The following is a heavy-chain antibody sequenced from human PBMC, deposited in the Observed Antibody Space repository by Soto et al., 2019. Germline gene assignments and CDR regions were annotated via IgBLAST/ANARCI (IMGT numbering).Heavy chain of an antibody. V-gene: IGHV3-9*01. CDR3: AKGRYDFWSPYYFDS. D-gene: IGHD3-3*01. CDR2: ITWNSRVL. Sequence: GVSLRLSCVGTGLNFDDFAMHWVRQAPGKGLEWVSGITWNSRVLAYADSVKGRFTISRDNARNSLYLQMDSLRDEDTALYYCAKGRYDFWSPYYFDSWGQGTLVTVSP. J-gene: IGHJ4*02. CDR1: GLNFDDFA.